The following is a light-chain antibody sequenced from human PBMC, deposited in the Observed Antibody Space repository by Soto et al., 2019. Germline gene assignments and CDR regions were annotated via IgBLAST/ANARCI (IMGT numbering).Light chain of an antibody. Sequence: VLTQPRSVSWSPGQSVTISCTGTSSDVGGYNYVSWYQQHPGKAPKLMIYDVSKRPSGVPDRFSGSKSGNTASLTISGLQAEDEADYYCCSYAGSYTFVFGTGTKVTVL. CDR1: SSDVGGYNY. V-gene: IGLV2-11*01. CDR3: CSYAGSYTFV. CDR2: DVS. J-gene: IGLJ1*01.